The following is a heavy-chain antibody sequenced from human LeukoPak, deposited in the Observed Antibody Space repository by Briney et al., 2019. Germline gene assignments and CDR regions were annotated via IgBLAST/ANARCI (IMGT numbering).Heavy chain of an antibody. J-gene: IGHJ5*01. V-gene: IGHV3-23*01. CDR2: INANSGTT. D-gene: IGHD6-19*01. CDR3: AKPVSGSIAVTADWFHP. CDR1: GFAFSFYA. Sequence: PGGSQRLSCAASGFAFSFYAMSWLRQPPGKGLEWVSTINANSGTTSYAASVRGRFTISRDNSKNTLYLQVNTLRADDTATYYCAKPVSGSIAVTADWFHPWGQGTLVVVSS.